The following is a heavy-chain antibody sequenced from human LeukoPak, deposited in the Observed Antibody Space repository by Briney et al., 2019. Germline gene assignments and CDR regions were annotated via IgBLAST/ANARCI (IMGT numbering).Heavy chain of an antibody. D-gene: IGHD1-26*01. CDR1: GFTLSTYW. CDR3: ARKMNIVGAQGWGYGLDV. V-gene: IGHV3-7*05. J-gene: IGHJ6*02. Sequence: GGSLRLSCAASGFTLSTYWMSWVRQAPGKGLEWVANIKHDGSDKKYVDSVKGRFTISRDNAKRSLYLQMNSLRAEDTAVYYCARKMNIVGAQGWGYGLDVWGHGTTVTVSS. CDR2: IKHDGSDK.